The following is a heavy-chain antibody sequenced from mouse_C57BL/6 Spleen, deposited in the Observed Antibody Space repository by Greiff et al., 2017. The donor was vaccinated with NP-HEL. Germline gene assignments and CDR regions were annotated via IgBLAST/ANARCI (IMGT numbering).Heavy chain of an antibody. V-gene: IGHV1-64*01. CDR2: IHPNSGST. Sequence: QVQLQQPGAELVKPGASVKLSCKASGYTFTSYWMHWVKQRPGQGLEWIGMIHPNSGSTNYNEKFKSKATLTVDKSSSTAYMQLSSLTSEDSAVYDCARSRVYYGNYNFDYWGQGTTLTVSS. CDR3: ARSRVYYGNYNFDY. J-gene: IGHJ2*01. D-gene: IGHD2-1*01. CDR1: GYTFTSYW.